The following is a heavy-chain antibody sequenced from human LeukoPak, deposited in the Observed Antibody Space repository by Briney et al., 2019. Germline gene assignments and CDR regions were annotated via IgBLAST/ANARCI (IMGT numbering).Heavy chain of an antibody. CDR1: GFTFSNYV. D-gene: IGHD6-19*01. V-gene: IGHV3-33*08. Sequence: PGRSLRVSCAASGFTFSNYVIHWVRQAPGKGLEWVAFIRYDGGNKFYADSVKGRFTVSRDNSKNTVYLQMSGLRANDTAIYYCARSAGWPFIDVWGQGTTVTVSS. CDR3: ARSAGWPFIDV. J-gene: IGHJ6*02. CDR2: IRYDGGNK.